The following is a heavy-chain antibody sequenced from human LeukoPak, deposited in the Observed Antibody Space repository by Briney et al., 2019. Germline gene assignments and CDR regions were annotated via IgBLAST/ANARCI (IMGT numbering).Heavy chain of an antibody. Sequence: GGSLRLSCAASGFTFSSYAMNWVRQAPGKGLEWVSAISGSGGSTYYADSVKGRFTISRDNSKNTLYLQMNSLRAEDTAVYYCAKDSSGRGYYGSGSIWAPREATFNYFDYWGQGTLVTVSS. J-gene: IGHJ4*02. CDR2: ISGSGGST. CDR1: GFTFSSYA. V-gene: IGHV3-23*01. D-gene: IGHD3-10*01. CDR3: AKDSSGRGYYGSGSIWAPREATFNYFDY.